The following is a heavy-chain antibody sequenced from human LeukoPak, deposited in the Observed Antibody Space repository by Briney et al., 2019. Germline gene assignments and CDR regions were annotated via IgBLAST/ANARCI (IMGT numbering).Heavy chain of an antibody. D-gene: IGHD5-12*01. CDR1: GGSISSCY. CDR2: IYYSGST. J-gene: IGHJ4*02. CDR3: ASSIVATTYDY. V-gene: IGHV4-59*08. Sequence: PSETLSLTCTVSGGSISSCYWSWIRQPPGKGLEWIGYIYYSGSTNYNPSLKSPVTISVDTSKNQFSLKLSSVTAANTAVYYCASSIVATTYDYWGQGTLVTVSS.